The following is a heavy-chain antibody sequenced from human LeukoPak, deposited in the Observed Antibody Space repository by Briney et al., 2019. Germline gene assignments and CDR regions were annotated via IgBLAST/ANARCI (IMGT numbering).Heavy chain of an antibody. V-gene: IGHV4-59*11. CDR3: ARERVVGATSPLDY. CDR2: IYYSGST. J-gene: IGHJ4*02. D-gene: IGHD1-26*01. CDR1: GGSIRSHY. Sequence: SETLSLTCTVSGGSIRSHYRSWIRQPPGKGLEWFGYIYYSGSTNYNPSLKSRVTISVDTSKNQFSLKLSSVTAADTAVYYCARERVVGATSPLDYWGQGTLVTVSS.